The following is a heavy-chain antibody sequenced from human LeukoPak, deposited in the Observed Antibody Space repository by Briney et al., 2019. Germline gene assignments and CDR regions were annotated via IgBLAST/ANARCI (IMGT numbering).Heavy chain of an antibody. CDR2: ISGSGGST. V-gene: IGHV3-23*01. Sequence: GGSLRLSCAASGFTFSSYAMSWVRQAPGKGLEWVSAISGSGGSTHYADSVKGRFTISRDNSKNTLYLQMNSLRAEDTAVYYCANSPLGGYTAAPPHFDYWGQGTLVTVSS. D-gene: IGHD5-18*01. CDR1: GFTFSSYA. CDR3: ANSPLGGYTAAPPHFDY. J-gene: IGHJ4*02.